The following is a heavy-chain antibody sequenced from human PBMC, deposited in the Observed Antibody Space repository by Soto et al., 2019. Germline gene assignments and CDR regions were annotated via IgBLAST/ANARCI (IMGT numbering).Heavy chain of an antibody. J-gene: IGHJ6*02. CDR3: ARRCLRGSCYKKGSYYGMDV. CDR1: GGTFSSYA. CDR2: IIPIFGTA. Sequence: RASVKVSCKASGGTFSSYAISWVRQAPGQGLEWMGGIIPIFGTANYAQKFQGRVTITADESTSTAYMELSSLRSEDTAVYYCARRCLRGSCYKKGSYYGMDVWGQGTTVTVSS. V-gene: IGHV1-69*13. D-gene: IGHD2-15*01.